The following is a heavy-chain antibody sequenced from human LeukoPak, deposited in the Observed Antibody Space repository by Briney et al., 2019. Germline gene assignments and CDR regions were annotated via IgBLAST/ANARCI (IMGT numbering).Heavy chain of an antibody. CDR2: IYYSGST. V-gene: IGHV4-31*03. CDR1: GGSISSGGYY. CDR3: ARGGYCSSTSCYGSRELWFDP. J-gene: IGHJ5*02. Sequence: SETLSLTCTVSGGSISSGGYYWSWIRQHPGKGLEWIGYIYYSGSTYYNPSLKSRVTISADTSKNQFFLKLSSVTAADTAVYYCARGGYCSSTSCYGSRELWFDPWGQGTLVTVSS. D-gene: IGHD2-2*01.